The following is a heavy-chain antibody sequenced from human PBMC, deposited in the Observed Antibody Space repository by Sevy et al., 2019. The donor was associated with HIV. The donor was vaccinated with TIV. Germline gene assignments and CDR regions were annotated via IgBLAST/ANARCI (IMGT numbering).Heavy chain of an antibody. CDR1: GGTVSSYA. Sequence: ASVKVSCKASGGTVSSYAISWVRQAPGQGLEWMGGIIPIFGTANYAQKFQGRVTITADESTSTAYMELSSLRSEDTAVYYCARVRRWLQSYEVVDYFDYWGQGTLVTVSS. J-gene: IGHJ4*02. D-gene: IGHD5-12*01. V-gene: IGHV1-69*13. CDR2: IIPIFGTA. CDR3: ARVRRWLQSYEVVDYFDY.